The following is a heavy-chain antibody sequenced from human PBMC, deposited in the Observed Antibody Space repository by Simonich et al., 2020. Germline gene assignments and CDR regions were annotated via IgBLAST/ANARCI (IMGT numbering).Heavy chain of an antibody. Sequence: QVQLVESGGGVVQPGRSLRLSCAASGFTFSSYGMHWVRQAPGKGLEWVAIKGYDGSNKYYADSVKGRFTISRDNSKTTLYLQMNSLRAEDTAVYYCARAYSSSWYNWFDPWGQGTLVTVSS. J-gene: IGHJ5*02. CDR2: KGYDGSNK. CDR1: GFTFSSYG. D-gene: IGHD6-13*01. V-gene: IGHV3-33*01. CDR3: ARAYSSSWYNWFDP.